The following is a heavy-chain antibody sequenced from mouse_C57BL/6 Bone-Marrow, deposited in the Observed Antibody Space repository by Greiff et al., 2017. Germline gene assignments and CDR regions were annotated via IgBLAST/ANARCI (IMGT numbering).Heavy chain of an antibody. Sequence: EVQLKESGPELVKPGASVKIPCKASGYTFTDYNMDWVKQSHGKSLEWIGDINPNNGGTIYNQKFKGKATLTVDKSASTAYMELRSLTSEDTAVYYCARSRDDTTLPSYWYFDVWGTGTTVTVSS. D-gene: IGHD2-12*01. CDR2: INPNNGGT. V-gene: IGHV1-18*01. CDR1: GYTFTDYN. J-gene: IGHJ1*03. CDR3: ARSRDDTTLPSYWYFDV.